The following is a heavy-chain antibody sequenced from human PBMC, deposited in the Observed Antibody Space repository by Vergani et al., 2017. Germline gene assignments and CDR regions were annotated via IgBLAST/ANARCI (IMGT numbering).Heavy chain of an antibody. J-gene: IGHJ4*02. CDR1: GGSISSSNW. D-gene: IGHD3-10*01. CDR3: ARGGRGYMVRGVIRREVQFDY. V-gene: IGHV4-4*02. Sequence: QVQLQESGPGLVKPSGTLSLTCAVSGGSISSSNWWSWVRQPPGKGLEWIGEIYHSGSTNYNPSLKGRVTISVDKSKNQFSLKLSSVTAADTAVYYCARGGRGYMVRGVIRREVQFDYWGQGTLVTVSS. CDR2: IYHSGST.